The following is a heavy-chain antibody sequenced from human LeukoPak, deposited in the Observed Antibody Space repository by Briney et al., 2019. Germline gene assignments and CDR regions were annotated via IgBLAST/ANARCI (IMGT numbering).Heavy chain of an antibody. CDR3: VSAIRGSPIDY. D-gene: IGHD3-10*01. Sequence: GGSLRLSCAASGFTVSNSWMHWVRQAPGKGLVWVSRINSDGSGTSYADSVKGRFTISRDNAKNSLYLQMNSLRDEDTAIYYCVSAIRGSPIDYWGQGTLVSVPS. V-gene: IGHV3-74*01. J-gene: IGHJ4*02. CDR2: INSDGSGT. CDR1: GFTVSNSW.